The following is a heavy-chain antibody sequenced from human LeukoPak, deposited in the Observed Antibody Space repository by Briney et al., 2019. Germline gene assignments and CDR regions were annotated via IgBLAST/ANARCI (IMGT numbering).Heavy chain of an antibody. J-gene: IGHJ4*02. CDR3: ANDIPDRGYADC. V-gene: IGHV3-43*02. CDR2: ISGDGGST. CDR1: GFTFDYYA. D-gene: IGHD3-22*01. Sequence: GGSLKLSFSASGFTFDYYAMHWVRQAPGKGLELFSLISGDGGSTYYADSMKGRFTISRDNIKDSLYLQIDRLRTEDTGLYYCANDIPDRGYADCWGQGAMVTVSS.